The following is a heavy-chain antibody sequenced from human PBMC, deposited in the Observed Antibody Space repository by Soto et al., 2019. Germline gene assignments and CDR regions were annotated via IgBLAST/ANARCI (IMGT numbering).Heavy chain of an antibody. D-gene: IGHD3-9*01. CDR1: GYTFTSYD. V-gene: IGHV1-8*01. Sequence: QVQLVQSGAEVKKPGASVKVSCKASGYTFTSYDINWVRQATGQGLERMGWMNPTSGNTGYAQKFQGRVTMTRNTSISTAYMELSRLRSEDTAVYYCARGLGDILFSDRNHRDYWGQGTLATVSS. CDR3: ARGLGDILFSDRNHRDY. J-gene: IGHJ4*02. CDR2: MNPTSGNT.